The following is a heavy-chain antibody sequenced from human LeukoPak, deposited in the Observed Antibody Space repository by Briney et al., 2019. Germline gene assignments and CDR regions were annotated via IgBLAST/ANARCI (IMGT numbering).Heavy chain of an antibody. CDR2: IYYSGST. V-gene: IGHV4-31*03. J-gene: IGHJ3*02. Sequence: PSETLSLTCTVSGGSISSGGYYWSWIRQHPGKGLEWIGYIYYSGSTYYNPSLKSRVTISVDTSKNQFSLKLSSVTAADTAVYYCARDNYIAVAGTASRSAFDIWGQGTMVTVSS. CDR1: GGSISSGGYY. D-gene: IGHD6-19*01. CDR3: ARDNYIAVAGTASRSAFDI.